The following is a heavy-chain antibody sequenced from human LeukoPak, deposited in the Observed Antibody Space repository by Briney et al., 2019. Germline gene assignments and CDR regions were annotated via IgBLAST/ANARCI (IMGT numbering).Heavy chain of an antibody. CDR1: GGTSSSYA. CDR3: AAQTSYDSSGLDY. D-gene: IGHD3-22*01. V-gene: IGHV1-69*06. J-gene: IGHJ4*02. Sequence: SVKVSRKASGGTSSSYAISWVRQAPGQGLEWMGRIIPIFDTANYAQKFQGRVTITADKSTSTAYMELSSLRSEDTAVYYCAAQTSYDSSGLDYWGQGTLVTVSS. CDR2: IIPIFDTA.